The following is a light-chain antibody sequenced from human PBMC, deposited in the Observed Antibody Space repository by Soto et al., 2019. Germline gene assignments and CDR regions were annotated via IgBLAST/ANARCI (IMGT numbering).Light chain of an antibody. J-gene: IGLJ2*01. Sequence: QSALTQPASVSGSPGQSITISCTGTSSDVGGYNYVSWYQQHPGKAPKLMIYEVSNRPSGVSYRFSGSKSGNTASLTISGLQAEDEADYYCSSYTSSSTVVFGGGTKGTVL. CDR1: SSDVGGYNY. CDR2: EVS. CDR3: SSYTSSSTVV. V-gene: IGLV2-14*01.